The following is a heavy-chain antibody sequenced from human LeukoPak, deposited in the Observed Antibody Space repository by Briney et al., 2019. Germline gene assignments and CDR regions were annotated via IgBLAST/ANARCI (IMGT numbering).Heavy chain of an antibody. V-gene: IGHV4-59*08. J-gene: IGHJ4*02. CDR2: ISFTGNT. D-gene: IGHD3-3*01. CDR1: GGSISGYY. Sequence: SETLSLTCTVSGGSISGYYWSWIRQSPGKRLEWIAYISFTGNTNYNPSLKSRVTISLDTSKTHFSLTLSSLTAADTAVYYCARVSGNFDFWSGQQLYYFDYWGQGTLVTVSS. CDR3: ARVSGNFDFWSGQQLYYFDY.